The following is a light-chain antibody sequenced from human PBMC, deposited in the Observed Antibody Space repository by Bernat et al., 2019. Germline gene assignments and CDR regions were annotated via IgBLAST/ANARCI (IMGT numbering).Light chain of an antibody. V-gene: IGLV2-14*03. CDR3: VSYTNSSTFV. CDR2: DVT. J-gene: IGLJ1*01. CDR1: SSDVGAYNY. Sequence: QSALTQPASVSGSPGQSITISCTGTSSDVGAYNYVSWFQQHPDKAPKLMLYDVTNRPSGVSYRFSGSKSGNTASLTISGLQAEDEADYYCVSYTNSSTFVCGTGTKVTVL.